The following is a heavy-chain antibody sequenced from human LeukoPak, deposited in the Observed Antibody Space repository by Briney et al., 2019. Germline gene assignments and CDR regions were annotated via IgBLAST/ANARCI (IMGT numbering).Heavy chain of an antibody. V-gene: IGHV3-23*01. CDR2: ISGSGGST. CDR1: GFTFSSYA. CDR3: AKDVGPMVRGVISYDY. Sequence: GGSLRLSCAASGFTFSSYAMSWVRQAPGKGLEWVSAISGSGGSTYYADSVKGRFTTSRDNSKNTLYLQMNSLRAEDTAVYYCAKDVGPMVRGVISYDYWGQGALVTVSS. J-gene: IGHJ4*02. D-gene: IGHD3-10*01.